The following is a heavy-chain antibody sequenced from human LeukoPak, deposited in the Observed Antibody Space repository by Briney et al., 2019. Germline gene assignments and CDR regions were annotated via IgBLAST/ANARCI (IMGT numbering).Heavy chain of an antibody. D-gene: IGHD6-13*01. V-gene: IGHV3-23*01. CDR3: AKAQTSSSWLLFDY. J-gene: IGHJ4*02. Sequence: GGSLRLPCAASGFTFSSYAMSWVRQAPGKGLEWVSAISGSGGATYYADSVRGRFTISRDNSKNTLYLQMNSLRAEDTAVYYCAKAQTSSSWLLFDYWGQGTLVTVSS. CDR2: ISGSGGAT. CDR1: GFTFSSYA.